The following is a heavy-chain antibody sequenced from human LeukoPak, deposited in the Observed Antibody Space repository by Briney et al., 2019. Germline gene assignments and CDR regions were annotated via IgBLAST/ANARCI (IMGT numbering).Heavy chain of an antibody. CDR2: IYYSGST. CDR3: ARDGRYYYALDI. CDR1: GDSISSGDYT. Sequence: SETLSLTCAVPGDSISSGDYTWSWIRQPPGKGLEWIGYIYYSGSTYYNPSLKSRATISVDTSKNQFSLKLSSVTAADTAVYYCARDGRYYYALDIWGQGTMVTVSS. V-gene: IGHV4-30-4*07. D-gene: IGHD1-26*01. J-gene: IGHJ3*02.